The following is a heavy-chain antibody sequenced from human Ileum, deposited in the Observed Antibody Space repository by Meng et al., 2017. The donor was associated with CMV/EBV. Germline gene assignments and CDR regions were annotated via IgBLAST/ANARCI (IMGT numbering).Heavy chain of an antibody. Sequence: ASVKVSCKASGYTFTSYGISWVRQAPGQGLEWMGWISAYNGNTNYAQKLQGRVTMTTDTSTSTAYMEPRSLRSDDTAVYYCARDRWRGEMATMAAYWGQGTLVTVSS. CDR3: ARDRWRGEMATMAAY. V-gene: IGHV1-18*01. D-gene: IGHD5-24*01. CDR2: ISAYNGNT. CDR1: GYTFTSYG. J-gene: IGHJ4*02.